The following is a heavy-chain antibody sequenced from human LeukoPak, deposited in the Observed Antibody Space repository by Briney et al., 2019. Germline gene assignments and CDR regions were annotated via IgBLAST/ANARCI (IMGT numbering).Heavy chain of an antibody. CDR3: ARDAIRLPFIAVVGPHRQNWFDP. D-gene: IGHD6-19*01. J-gene: IGHJ5*02. CDR2: INYSGST. V-gene: IGHV4-34*01. Sequence: SETLSLTCAVYGGSFSGYYWSWIRQPPGKGLEWIGEINYSGSTNYDPFLKSRVTISVDTSKNKFSLKLSSVTAAVTAVYYCARDAIRLPFIAVVGPHRQNWFDPWGQGTLVTVSS. CDR1: GGSFSGYY.